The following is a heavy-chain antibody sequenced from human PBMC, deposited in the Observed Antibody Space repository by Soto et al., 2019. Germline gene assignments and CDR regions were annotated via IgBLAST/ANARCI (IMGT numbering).Heavy chain of an antibody. Sequence: GGSLRLSCAASGFTFSSYAMHWVRQAPGKGLEWVAVISYGGSNKYYADSVKGRFTISRDNSKNTLYLQMNSLRAEDTAVYYCAREAAVLRYFDWLLRPDWFDPWGQGTLVTVSS. CDR1: GFTFSSYA. J-gene: IGHJ5*02. CDR2: ISYGGSNK. V-gene: IGHV3-30-3*01. D-gene: IGHD3-9*01. CDR3: AREAAVLRYFDWLLRPDWFDP.